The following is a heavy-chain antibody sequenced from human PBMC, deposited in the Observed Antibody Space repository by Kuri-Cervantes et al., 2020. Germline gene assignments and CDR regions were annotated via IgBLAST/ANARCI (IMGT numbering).Heavy chain of an antibody. CDR1: GGSFTGYY. CDR3: ARTLGGSSWMNWFDP. V-gene: IGHV4-59*10. Sequence: SETLSLTCAVYGGSFTGYYWSWIRQPAGKGLEWIGRIYTSGSTNYNPSLKSRVSISIDTSKNQFSLKLTSVTAADTAVYYCARTLGGSSWMNWFDPWGQGTLVTVSS. J-gene: IGHJ5*02. D-gene: IGHD6-13*01. CDR2: IYTSGST.